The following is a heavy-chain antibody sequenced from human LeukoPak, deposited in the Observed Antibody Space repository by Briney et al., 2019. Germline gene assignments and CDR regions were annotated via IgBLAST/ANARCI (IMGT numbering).Heavy chain of an antibody. V-gene: IGHV3-48*04. D-gene: IGHD3-22*01. CDR3: ARLKHYRDSSGYYYYGMDV. Sequence: GGSLRLSCAASGFTFSIYSMNWVRQAPGKGLEWVSYISSSSSTKYYADSVKGRFTVSRDNTKNSLYLQMNSLRVEDTAVYYCARLKHYRDSSGYYYYGMDVWGQGTTVTVSS. CDR1: GFTFSIYS. J-gene: IGHJ6*02. CDR2: ISSSSSTK.